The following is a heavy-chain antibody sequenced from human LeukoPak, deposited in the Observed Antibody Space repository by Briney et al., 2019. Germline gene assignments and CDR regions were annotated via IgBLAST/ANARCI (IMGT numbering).Heavy chain of an antibody. J-gene: IGHJ4*02. CDR1: GFTFSSYA. D-gene: IGHD3-16*01. V-gene: IGHV3-30-3*01. CDR2: ISYDGSNK. CDR3: ASLRGGDY. Sequence: PGRSLRLSCAASGFTFSSYAMHWVRQAPGKGLEWVAVISYDGSNKYYADSVKGRFTISRDNSKNTLYLQMNSLRAEDTAVYYCASLRGGDYWGQGTLVTVSS.